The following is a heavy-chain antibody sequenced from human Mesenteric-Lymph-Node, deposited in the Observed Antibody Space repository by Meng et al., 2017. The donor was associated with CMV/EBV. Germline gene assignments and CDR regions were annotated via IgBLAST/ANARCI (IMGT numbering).Heavy chain of an antibody. CDR1: GYTFTGYY. CDR2: INPNSGGT. D-gene: IGHD6-6*01. J-gene: IGHJ3*02. V-gene: IGHV1-2*02. Sequence: ASVKVSCKASGYTFTGYYMHWVRQAPGQGLEWMGWINPNSGGTNYAQKFQGRVTMTRDTSIGTAYMELSRLRSDDTALYHCARGSIRVDAFDIWGRGTVVTVSS. CDR3: ARGSIRVDAFDI.